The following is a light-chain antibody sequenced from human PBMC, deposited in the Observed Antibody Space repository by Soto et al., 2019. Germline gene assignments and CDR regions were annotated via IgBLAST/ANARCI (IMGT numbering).Light chain of an antibody. V-gene: IGLV2-11*01. Sequence: QSALTQPPSVSGSLGQSVAISCTGTSTDVGAYNYFFWYQHHPGKAPKLIIFDVNQRPSGVPDRFSGSKSGNTASLTISGLEPDDEADYHCCSFAGPNNFALYVFGTGTKLTVL. CDR1: STDVGAYNY. CDR3: CSFAGPNNFALYV. J-gene: IGLJ1*01. CDR2: DVN.